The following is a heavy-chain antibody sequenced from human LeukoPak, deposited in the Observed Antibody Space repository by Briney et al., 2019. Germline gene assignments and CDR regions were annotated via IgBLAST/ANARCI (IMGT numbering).Heavy chain of an antibody. CDR1: GGSISSGGYY. J-gene: IGHJ4*02. Sequence: SETLSLTCTVSGGSISSGGYYWSWIRQHPGKGLEWIGYIYYSGSTYYNPSLKSRVTISVDTSKNQFSLKLSSVTAADTAVYYCARGPGGYSYGCDYWGQGNLVTVSS. D-gene: IGHD5-18*01. CDR3: ARGPGGYSYGCDY. V-gene: IGHV4-31*03. CDR2: IYYSGST.